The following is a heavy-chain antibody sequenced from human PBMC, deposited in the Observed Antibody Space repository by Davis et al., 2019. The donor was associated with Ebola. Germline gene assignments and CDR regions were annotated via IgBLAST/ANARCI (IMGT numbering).Heavy chain of an antibody. J-gene: IGHJ6*02. V-gene: IGHV3-43*02. CDR1: GFTLDDHA. CDR2: ISGDGGST. Sequence: PGGSLRLSCAASGFTLDDHAMHWVRQAPGKGLDWVSLISGDGGSTYYADSVKGRFTISRDNSKNSLYLQINSLRTEDTALYYCAKDISYYAYSYYALDVWGQGTTVTVSS. D-gene: IGHD3-10*01. CDR3: AKDISYYAYSYYALDV.